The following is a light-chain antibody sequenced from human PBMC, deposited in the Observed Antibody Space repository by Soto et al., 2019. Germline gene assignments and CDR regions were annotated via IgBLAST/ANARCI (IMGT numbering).Light chain of an antibody. Sequence: DIQMTQSPSTLSASVGDRVTITCRASQSISSWLAWYQQKPGKAPKLLIYDASTLESGVPSRFGGSASGTEFTLTLGSLQPDDFATSYCQQYDSYPCTFGQGTKLEIK. CDR2: DAS. J-gene: IGKJ2*02. CDR1: QSISSW. CDR3: QQYDSYPCT. V-gene: IGKV1-5*01.